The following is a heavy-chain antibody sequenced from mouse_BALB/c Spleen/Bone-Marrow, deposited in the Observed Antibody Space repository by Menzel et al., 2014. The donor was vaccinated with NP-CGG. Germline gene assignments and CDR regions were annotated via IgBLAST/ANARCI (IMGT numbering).Heavy chain of an antibody. CDR1: GFNIKDTY. V-gene: IGHV14-3*02. D-gene: IGHD2-14*01. CDR2: IDPANGNT. J-gene: IGHJ2*01. CDR3: ASYRLKTYFDY. Sequence: VQLQQSGAELVKPGDSVRLSCTASGFNIKDTYIHWVKQRPEQGLEWIGRIDPANGNTKYDPKFQGKATITADTSSNTAYLQLSSLTSEDTAVYYCASYRLKTYFDYWGQGTTLTASS.